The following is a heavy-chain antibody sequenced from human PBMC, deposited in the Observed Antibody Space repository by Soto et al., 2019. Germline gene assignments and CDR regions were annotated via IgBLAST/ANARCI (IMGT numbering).Heavy chain of an antibody. CDR3: ARHEIAAAGFDY. V-gene: IGHV4-59*08. CDR2: IYYSGST. CDR1: GGSISSYY. D-gene: IGHD6-13*01. J-gene: IGHJ4*02. Sequence: QVQLQESGPGLVKPSETLSLTRTVSGGSISSYYWSWIRQPPGKGLEWIGYIYYSGSTNYNPSLKSRVTISVDTSKNQFSLKLSSVTAADTAVYYCARHEIAAAGFDYWGQGTLVTVSS.